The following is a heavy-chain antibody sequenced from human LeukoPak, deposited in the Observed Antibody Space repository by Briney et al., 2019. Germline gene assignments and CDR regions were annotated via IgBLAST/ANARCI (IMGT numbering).Heavy chain of an antibody. CDR1: GFTFSSYD. CDR3: AKDGDAGTAYYYYYMDV. CDR2: IWYDGSNI. Sequence: GGSLRLSCAASGFTFSSYDMHWVRQAPGKGLEWVAVIWYDGSNIYYADSVRGRFTVSRDNSKNTLFLQMNGLRAEDTAVYYCAKDGDAGTAYYYYYMDVWGKGTTVTVSS. V-gene: IGHV3-33*06. D-gene: IGHD1-7*01. J-gene: IGHJ6*03.